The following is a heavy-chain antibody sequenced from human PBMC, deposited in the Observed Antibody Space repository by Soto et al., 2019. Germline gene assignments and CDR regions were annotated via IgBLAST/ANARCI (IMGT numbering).Heavy chain of an antibody. D-gene: IGHD3-22*01. V-gene: IGHV3-74*01. CDR2: INNDGSST. J-gene: IGHJ4*02. CDR3: VRDQDSGGYSVFNN. CDR1: GFTLNSFF. Sequence: PGGSLRLSCAASGFTLNSFFLPWVRQAPGKGLMWVARINNDGSSTTYADSVKGRFTISRDNAKNRLYLQMNSQRAEERVMYFCVRDQDSGGYSVFNNWGQGAQVTVSS.